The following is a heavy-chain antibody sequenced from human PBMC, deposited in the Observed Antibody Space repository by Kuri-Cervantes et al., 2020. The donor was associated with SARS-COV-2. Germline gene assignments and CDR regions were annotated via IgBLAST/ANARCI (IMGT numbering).Heavy chain of an antibody. CDR2: ISYDGSNK. J-gene: IGHJ4*02. D-gene: IGHD5-18*01. CDR1: GFTFSSYG. V-gene: IGHV3-30*18. CDR3: AKDQGDSYGISYFDY. Sequence: GGSLRLSCAASGFTFSSYGMHWVRQAPGKGLEWVAVISYDGSNKYYADSVKGRFTISRDNSKNTLYLQMNSPRAEDTAVYYCAKDQGDSYGISYFDYWGREPWSPSPQ.